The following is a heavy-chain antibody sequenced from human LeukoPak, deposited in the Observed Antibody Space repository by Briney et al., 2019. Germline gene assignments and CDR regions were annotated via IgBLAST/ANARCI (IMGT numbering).Heavy chain of an antibody. Sequence: GESLKIHCQGSGYSFTSYWMGWVRQMPGKGLEWMGIIYPGDSDTSYSPSFQGQVTISADKSISTAYLQWSSLKAPNTAMYYCARQQYDSRGPDEGGYFQHWGQGTLVTVSS. V-gene: IGHV5-51*01. CDR3: ARQQYDSRGPDEGGYFQH. CDR1: GYSFTSYW. D-gene: IGHD3-22*01. J-gene: IGHJ1*01. CDR2: IYPGDSDT.